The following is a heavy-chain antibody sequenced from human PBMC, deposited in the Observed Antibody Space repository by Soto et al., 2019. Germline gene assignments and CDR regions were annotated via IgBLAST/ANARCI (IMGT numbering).Heavy chain of an antibody. CDR2: MNPNSGNT. CDR1: GYTFTSYD. J-gene: IGHJ4*02. Sequence: ASVKVSCKASGYTFTSYDINWVRQATGQGLEWMGWMNPNSGNTGYAQKFQGRVTMTRNTSISTAYMELSSLRSEDTAVYYCAFPGDSSGWNFDYWGQGTLVTVSS. D-gene: IGHD6-19*01. V-gene: IGHV1-8*01. CDR3: AFPGDSSGWNFDY.